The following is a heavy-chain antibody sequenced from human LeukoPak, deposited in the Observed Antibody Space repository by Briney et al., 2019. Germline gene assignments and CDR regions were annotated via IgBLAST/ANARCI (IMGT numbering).Heavy chain of an antibody. CDR3: ARGGLRYYDSSGYYYFDY. D-gene: IGHD3-22*01. CDR1: GGSISSSSYY. Sequence: SETLSLTCTVSGGSISSSSYYWAWIRQPPGKGLEWIGSIHYSGSTYYNPSLQSRVTISIDTSKNQFSLKLSSVTAADTAVYYCARGGLRYYDSSGYYYFDYWGQGTLVTVSS. V-gene: IGHV4-39*07. J-gene: IGHJ4*02. CDR2: IHYSGST.